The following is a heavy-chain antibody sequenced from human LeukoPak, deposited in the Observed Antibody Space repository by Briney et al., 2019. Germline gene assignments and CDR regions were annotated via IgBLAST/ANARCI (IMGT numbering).Heavy chain of an antibody. CDR2: IYSSGST. CDR1: GGSISSGSYC. V-gene: IGHV4-61*02. CDR3: ARLISSSYYYGSGRYYNRNNWFDP. Sequence: PSQTLSLTCTVSGGSISSGSYCWSWIRQPAGKGLEWIGRIYSSGSTNYNPSLRSRATISVDTTKNQFFLKLSSVTAADTAVYYCARLISSSYYYGSGRYYNRNNWFDPWGQGTLVTVSS. J-gene: IGHJ5*01. D-gene: IGHD3-10*01.